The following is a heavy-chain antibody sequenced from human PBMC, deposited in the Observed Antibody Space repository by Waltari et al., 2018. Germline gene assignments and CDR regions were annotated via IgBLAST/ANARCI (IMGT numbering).Heavy chain of an antibody. D-gene: IGHD3-10*01. Sequence: EVQLVESGGGLVQPGGSLRLSCAASVFPFSPYWMSWFRQDPGKGLEWVANIKQDRSEKYYVDSVKGRFTISRDNAKNSLYLQMNSLRAEDTAVYYCARDFRAVDYWGQGTLVTVSS. J-gene: IGHJ4*02. V-gene: IGHV3-7*01. CDR2: IKQDRSEK. CDR3: ARDFRAVDY. CDR1: VFPFSPYW.